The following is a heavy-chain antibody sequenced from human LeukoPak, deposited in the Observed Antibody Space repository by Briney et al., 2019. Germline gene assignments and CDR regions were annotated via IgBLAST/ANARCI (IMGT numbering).Heavy chain of an antibody. CDR1: GVSISSYD. D-gene: IGHD1-7*01. J-gene: IGHJ4*02. Sequence: SETLSLTCTVSGVSISSYDWSWVRQPPGKGLECIGFLHYSGLTNYSPSLKSRVTISVDTSKKQFSLNLSSVTAADTAVYYCTRGVGTPLMTHFDYWGQGILVTVSS. V-gene: IGHV4-59*01. CDR2: LHYSGLT. CDR3: TRGVGTPLMTHFDY.